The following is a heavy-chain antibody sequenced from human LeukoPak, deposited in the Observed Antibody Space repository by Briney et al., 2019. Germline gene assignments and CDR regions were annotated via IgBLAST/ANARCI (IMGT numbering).Heavy chain of an antibody. Sequence: ASAKVSCKASGYTFTSYDINWVRQATGQRLEWMGWMNPNSGNTGYAQKFQGRVTITRNTSISTAYMELSSLRSEDTAVYYCASLIAVVGRGAFDIWGQGTMVTVSS. V-gene: IGHV1-8*03. J-gene: IGHJ3*02. CDR2: MNPNSGNT. CDR1: GYTFTSYD. CDR3: ASLIAVVGRGAFDI. D-gene: IGHD6-19*01.